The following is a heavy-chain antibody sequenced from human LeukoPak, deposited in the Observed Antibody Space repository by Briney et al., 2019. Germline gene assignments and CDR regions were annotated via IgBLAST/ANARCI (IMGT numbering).Heavy chain of an antibody. CDR2: ISSSGGST. J-gene: IGHJ5*02. CDR3: AKDPGGYAHGFDR. CDR1: GFTFSTYA. D-gene: IGHD5-12*01. Sequence: GGSLRLSCAASGFTFSTYAMSWVRQAPGKGLDWVSGISSSGGSTYYADSVKGRFTISRDNSRNTLYLQMNSLRAEDTAVYDCAKDPGGYAHGFDRWGQGTLVTVSS. V-gene: IGHV3-23*01.